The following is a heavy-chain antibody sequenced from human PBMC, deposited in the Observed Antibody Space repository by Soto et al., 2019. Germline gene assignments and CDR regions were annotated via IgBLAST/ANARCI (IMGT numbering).Heavy chain of an antibody. Sequence: QVQLVQSGAEVKKPGSWVKVSCKASGGTFSGYAISWVRQAPGQGLEWMGGIIPIFGTANYAQKFQGRVTITADESTSTAYMELSSLRSEDTAVYYCARVSSSWYKDYFDYWGQGTLVTVSS. CDR2: IIPIFGTA. V-gene: IGHV1-69*12. CDR1: GGTFSGYA. J-gene: IGHJ4*02. CDR3: ARVSSSWYKDYFDY. D-gene: IGHD6-13*01.